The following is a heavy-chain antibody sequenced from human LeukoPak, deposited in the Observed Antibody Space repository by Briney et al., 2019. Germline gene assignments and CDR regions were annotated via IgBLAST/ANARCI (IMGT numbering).Heavy chain of an antibody. Sequence: PSETLSLTCTVSGGSISSSSYYWVWLRQPPGKGLEGIGRIYYSGSTYYSPSLKSRVTISVATSKNPSSLKLSSVTAADTAVYYCARQEGSSGWYVGGDFDYWGQGTLVTVSS. CDR1: GGSISSSSYY. V-gene: IGHV4-39*01. J-gene: IGHJ4*02. CDR3: ARQEGSSGWYVGGDFDY. D-gene: IGHD6-19*01. CDR2: IYYSGST.